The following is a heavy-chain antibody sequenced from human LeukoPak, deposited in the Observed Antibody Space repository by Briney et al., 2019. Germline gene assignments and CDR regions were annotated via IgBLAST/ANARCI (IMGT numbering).Heavy chain of an antibody. J-gene: IGHJ4*02. CDR3: VRAPVTTGSMGPGY. V-gene: IGHV3-74*01. CDR2: INSDGSST. D-gene: IGHD3-10*01. CDR1: GFTLRSYY. Sequence: GGSLRLSCAAAGFTLRSYYMHCVRQAPGKGLVWVSRINSDGSSTTYAESVKGRFAISRDNAKNTLYLQMNSLRAEDTAVYYCVRAPVTTGSMGPGYWGQGTLVTVSS.